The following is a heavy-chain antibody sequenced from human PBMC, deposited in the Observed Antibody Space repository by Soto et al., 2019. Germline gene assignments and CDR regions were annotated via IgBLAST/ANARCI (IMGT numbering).Heavy chain of an antibody. D-gene: IGHD3-22*01. J-gene: IGHJ4*02. CDR1: GFTFSSYA. V-gene: IGHV3-64*01. CDR2: ISSNGGST. Sequence: EVQLVESGGGLVQPGGSLRLSCAASGFTFSSYAMHWVRQAPGKGLEYVSAISSNGGSTYYANSVKGRFTISRDNSKNTRYLQMGSLRAEDMAVYYCASMGSSGYWFDYWGQGTLVTVSS. CDR3: ASMGSSGYWFDY.